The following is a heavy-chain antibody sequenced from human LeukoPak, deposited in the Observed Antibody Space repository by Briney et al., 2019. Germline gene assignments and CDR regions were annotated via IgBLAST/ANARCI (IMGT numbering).Heavy chain of an antibody. V-gene: IGHV1-8*01. CDR3: ASRPADYYDSSGYYYNDY. CDR1: GYTFTSYD. CDR2: MNPNSGNT. J-gene: IGHJ4*02. Sequence: ASVKVSCKASGYTFTSYDINWVRQATGQGIEWMGWMNPNSGNTGYAQKFQGRVTMTRNTSISTAYMELSSLRSEDTAVHYCASRPADYYDSSGYYYNDYWGQGTLVTVSS. D-gene: IGHD3-22*01.